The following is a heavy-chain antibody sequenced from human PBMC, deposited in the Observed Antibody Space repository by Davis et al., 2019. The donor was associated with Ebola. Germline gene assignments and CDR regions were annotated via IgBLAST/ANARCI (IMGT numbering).Heavy chain of an antibody. Sequence: GESLKISCAASGFTFSSYAMHWVRQAPGKGLEWVAVISYDGSNKYYADSVKGRFTISSDNSKNKLYLQMNSLRAEDKAVYYCARDIGSSWYGPYYYYGMDVWGQGTTVTVSS. V-gene: IGHV3-30-3*01. D-gene: IGHD6-13*01. J-gene: IGHJ6*02. CDR2: ISYDGSNK. CDR1: GFTFSSYA. CDR3: ARDIGSSWYGPYYYYGMDV.